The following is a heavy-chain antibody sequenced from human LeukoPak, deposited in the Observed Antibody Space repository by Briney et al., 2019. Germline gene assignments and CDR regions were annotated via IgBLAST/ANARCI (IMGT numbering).Heavy chain of an antibody. Sequence: GESLRISCKGSGYSFTSYWISWVRQMPGKGLEWVGRIDPSDSYTNYSPSFQGHVTISADKSISTAYLQWSSLKASDTAMYYCARHDWDYGGNSGYYGMDVWGQGTTVTVSS. D-gene: IGHD4-23*01. CDR3: ARHDWDYGGNSGYYGMDV. J-gene: IGHJ6*02. CDR2: IDPSDSYT. V-gene: IGHV5-10-1*01. CDR1: GYSFTSYW.